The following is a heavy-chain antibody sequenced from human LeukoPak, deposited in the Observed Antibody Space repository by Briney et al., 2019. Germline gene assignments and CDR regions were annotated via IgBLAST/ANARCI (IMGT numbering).Heavy chain of an antibody. CDR2: INHGGST. CDR1: GGSFSGYY. D-gene: IGHD1-7*01. J-gene: IGHJ4*02. Sequence: SETLSLTCAVYGGSFSGYYWSWIRQPPGKGLEWIGEINHGGSTNYNPSLKSRVTISVDTSKNQFSLKLSSVTAADTAVYYCARGDSTTDYWGQGTLVTVSS. V-gene: IGHV4-34*01. CDR3: ARGDSTTDY.